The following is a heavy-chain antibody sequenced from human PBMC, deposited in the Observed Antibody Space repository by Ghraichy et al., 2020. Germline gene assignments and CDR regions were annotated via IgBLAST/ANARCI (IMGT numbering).Heavy chain of an antibody. V-gene: IGHV3-15*07. CDR2: IESKTDGGTT. Sequence: GGSLRLSCAASGLTFSNAWMNWVRQAPGKGLEWVGRIESKTDGGTTDYAAPVKGRLTISRDDSKNTVHRQMNSLKTEDTAVYYCTTDSYLSGGGFYPKIYYYYGMDVWGQGTTVTVSS. J-gene: IGHJ6*02. D-gene: IGHD2-15*01. CDR1: GLTFSNAW. CDR3: TTDSYLSGGGFYPKIYYYYGMDV.